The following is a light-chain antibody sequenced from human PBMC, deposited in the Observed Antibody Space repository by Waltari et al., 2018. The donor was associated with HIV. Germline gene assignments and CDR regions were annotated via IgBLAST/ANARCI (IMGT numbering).Light chain of an antibody. J-gene: IGLJ1*01. V-gene: IGLV2-14*01. CDR3: SSYTTSNTLTYV. CDR2: EVR. Sequence: QSALTQPASVSESPGQSITIPCSGTRSPIGGYNYVSWYQQHPDKAPKLMIYEVRNRPSGVSNRFSGSKSGNTASLTISGLQAEDEADYYCSSYTTSNTLTYVFGTGTKVTVL. CDR1: RSPIGGYNY.